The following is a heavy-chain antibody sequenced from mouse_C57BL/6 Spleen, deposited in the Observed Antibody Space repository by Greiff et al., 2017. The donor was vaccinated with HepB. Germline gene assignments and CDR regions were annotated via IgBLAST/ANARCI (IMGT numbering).Heavy chain of an antibody. D-gene: IGHD1-1*01. CDR2: IYPGDGDT. Sequence: QVQLKESGAELVKPGASVKISCKASGYAFSSYWMNWVKQRPGKGLEWIGQIYPGDGDTNYNGKFKGKATLTADKSSSTAYMQLSSLTSEDSAVYVCARWGRGRYFDVWGTGTTVTVSS. V-gene: IGHV1-80*01. CDR1: GYAFSSYW. J-gene: IGHJ1*03. CDR3: ARWGRGRYFDV.